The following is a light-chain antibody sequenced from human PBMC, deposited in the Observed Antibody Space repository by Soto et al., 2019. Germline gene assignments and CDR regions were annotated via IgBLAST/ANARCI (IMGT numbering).Light chain of an antibody. J-gene: IGKJ1*01. CDR3: VQALQSPPWT. Sequence: DMVVTHSPLTLPVTPGETASISCRSSQSLLHSNGYNYLDWYLQKPGQSPQLLIYLGSNRASGVPDRFSGSGSGTDFTLKISRVEAEDVGVYDCVQALQSPPWTFGQGSKVDI. CDR2: LGS. V-gene: IGKV2-28*01. CDR1: QSLLHSNGYNY.